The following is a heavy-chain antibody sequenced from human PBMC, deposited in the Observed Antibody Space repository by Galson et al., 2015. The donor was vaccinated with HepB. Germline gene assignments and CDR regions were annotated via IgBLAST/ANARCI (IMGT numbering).Heavy chain of an antibody. V-gene: IGHV3-11*05. D-gene: IGHD1-1*01. Sequence: SLRLPCAASGFTFSDHYMTWVRQAPGKGLEWISYINYSGGSASYADVVRGRFTVSRGNAKKFLYLQMDRLRSEDTAVYFCARVPTTARRAPNDYWGQGALVIVSS. CDR1: GFTFSDHY. CDR3: ARVPTTARRAPNDY. CDR2: INYSGGSA. J-gene: IGHJ4*02.